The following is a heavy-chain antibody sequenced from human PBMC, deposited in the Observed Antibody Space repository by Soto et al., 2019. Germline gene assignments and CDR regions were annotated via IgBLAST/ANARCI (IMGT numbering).Heavy chain of an antibody. CDR1: GFTFSSYG. CDR2: ISYDGSNK. Sequence: GGSLRLSCAASGFTFSSYGMHWVRQAPGKGLEWVAVISYDGSNKYYADSVKGRFTISRDNSRNTLHPQMNSLRAEDAAVYFCAKNGDFWSWGMDVWGQGTTVTVSS. D-gene: IGHD3-3*01. CDR3: AKNGDFWSWGMDV. V-gene: IGHV3-30*18. J-gene: IGHJ6*02.